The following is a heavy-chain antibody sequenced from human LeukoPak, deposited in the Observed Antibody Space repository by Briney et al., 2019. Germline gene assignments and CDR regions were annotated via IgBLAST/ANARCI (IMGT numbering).Heavy chain of an antibody. D-gene: IGHD5-12*01. CDR2: IGSGSSTI. V-gene: IGHV3-48*01. J-gene: IGHJ5*02. Sequence: GGSLRLSCAASGLTFSYYSMNWVRQAPGKGLEWISYIGSGSSTIYYADSVKGRFTVPRDDAKNSLFLQMNSLRAADTAIYYCALTKEYSGLFDPWGQGTLVTVSS. CDR3: ALTKEYSGLFDP. CDR1: GLTFSYYS.